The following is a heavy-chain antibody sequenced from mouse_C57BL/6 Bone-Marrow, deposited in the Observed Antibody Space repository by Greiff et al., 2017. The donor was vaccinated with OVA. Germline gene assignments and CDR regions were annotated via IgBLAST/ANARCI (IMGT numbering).Heavy chain of an antibody. CDR2: ISNLAYSI. Sequence: EVKLMESGGGLVQPGGSLKLSCAASGFTFSDYGMAWVRQAQRKGPEWVAFISNLAYSIYYADTVTGRFTISRENAKNTLYLEMSSLRSEDTAMYYCARPPYYGSRGWYFDVWGTGTTVTVSS. D-gene: IGHD1-1*01. V-gene: IGHV5-15*01. J-gene: IGHJ1*03. CDR1: GFTFSDYG. CDR3: ARPPYYGSRGWYFDV.